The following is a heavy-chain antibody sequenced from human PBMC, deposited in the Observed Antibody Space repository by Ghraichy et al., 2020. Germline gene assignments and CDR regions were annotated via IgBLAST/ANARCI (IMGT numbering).Heavy chain of an antibody. D-gene: IGHD3-10*01. CDR1: GYSFTSYW. V-gene: IGHV5-51*01. CDR2: IYPGDSDT. Sequence: GESLNISCKGSGYSFTSYWIGWVRQMPGKGLEWMGIIYPGDSDTRYSPSFQGQVTISADKSISTAYLQWSSLKASDTAMYYCARRGYYGSGLYYYFDSWGQGTLVTVSS. J-gene: IGHJ4*02. CDR3: ARRGYYGSGLYYYFDS.